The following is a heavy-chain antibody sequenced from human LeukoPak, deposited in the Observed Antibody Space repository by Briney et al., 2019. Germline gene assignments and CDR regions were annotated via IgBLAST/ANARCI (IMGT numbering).Heavy chain of an antibody. J-gene: IGHJ4*02. Sequence: GGSLRLSCAASRFTFSNAWMSWVRQAPGKGLEWVAVIWYDGNNKYYADFVKGRFTISRDNSKNTLYLQLNSLRAEDTAVYYCASPDIVGATIYRGDLDYWGQGTLVTVSS. V-gene: IGHV3-33*08. CDR3: ASPDIVGATIYRGDLDY. CDR2: IWYDGNNK. CDR1: RFTFSNAW. D-gene: IGHD1-26*01.